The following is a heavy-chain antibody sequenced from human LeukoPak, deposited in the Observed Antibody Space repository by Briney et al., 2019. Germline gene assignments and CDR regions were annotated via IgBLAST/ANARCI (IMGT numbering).Heavy chain of an antibody. CDR2: ISKSGDHT. V-gene: IGHV3-23*01. CDR1: GLTFNNYA. Sequence: GGSLRLTCAVSGLTFNNYAMSWVRQAPGKGLEWVSAISKSGDHTYYAASAKGRFTIYRDNSKNTQYLQMNSLRAEDTAVYYCATSWGPDTSAFRWGRDGMDVWGQGTTVIVS. J-gene: IGHJ6*02. D-gene: IGHD3-16*01. CDR3: ATSWGPDTSAFRWGRDGMDV.